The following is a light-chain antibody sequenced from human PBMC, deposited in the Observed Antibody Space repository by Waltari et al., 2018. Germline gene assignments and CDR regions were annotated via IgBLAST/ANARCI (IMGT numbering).Light chain of an antibody. V-gene: IGLV1-44*01. Sequence: QSVLTQAPSASGTPGQRVTISCSGSTSDIGRNRVNWYQQLPGTAPQLLIYDNNQRPSGVPDRFSGSKSGTSASLAISGLQSDDEADYYCETWDDRLGGPVFGGGTKLTVL. J-gene: IGLJ2*01. CDR3: ETWDDRLGGPV. CDR2: DNN. CDR1: TSDIGRNR.